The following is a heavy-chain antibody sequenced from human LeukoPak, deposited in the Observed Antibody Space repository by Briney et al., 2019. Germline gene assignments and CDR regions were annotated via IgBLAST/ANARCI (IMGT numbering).Heavy chain of an antibody. Sequence: EGSLRLSCAASGFTFSSYGMHWVRQAPGKGLEWVASINHNGNVNYYVDSVKGRFTISRDNAKNSLYLQMSNLRAEDTAVYFCARGGGLDVWGQGATVTVSS. J-gene: IGHJ6*02. CDR3: ARGGGLDV. CDR1: GFTFSSYG. D-gene: IGHD3-16*01. V-gene: IGHV3-7*03. CDR2: INHNGNVN.